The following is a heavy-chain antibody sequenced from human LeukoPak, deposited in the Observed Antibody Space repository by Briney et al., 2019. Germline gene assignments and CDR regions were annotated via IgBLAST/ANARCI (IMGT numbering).Heavy chain of an antibody. Sequence: ASVKVSCKVSGYTLTELSMHWVRQAPGKGLEWMGGFDPEDGETIYAQKFQGRVTMTEDTSTDTAYMELSSLRSEDTAVYYCAKEDRYYYGMDVWGQGTTVTVSS. V-gene: IGHV1-24*01. J-gene: IGHJ6*02. CDR2: FDPEDGET. CDR3: AKEDRYYYGMDV. CDR1: GYTLTELS.